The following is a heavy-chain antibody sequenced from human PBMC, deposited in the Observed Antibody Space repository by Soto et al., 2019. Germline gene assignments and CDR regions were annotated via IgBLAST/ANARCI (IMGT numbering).Heavy chain of an antibody. J-gene: IGHJ3*01. D-gene: IGHD1-1*01. V-gene: IGHV3-53*01. CDR3: ASWHEREHAYDV. CDR1: GLTVSGKKY. CDR2: LYDVDGT. Sequence: DVQLVESGGGLIQPGESLRLSCAAFGLTVSGKKYVAWVRQAPGKGLEWISALYDVDGTYYADSVKGRFTTSTDSSKTTVYLKMNGLRPDDTAVYYCASWHEREHAYDVWGRGTTVTVSS.